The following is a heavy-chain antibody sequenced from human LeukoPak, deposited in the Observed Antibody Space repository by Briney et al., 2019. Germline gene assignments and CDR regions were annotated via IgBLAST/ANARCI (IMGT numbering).Heavy chain of an antibody. J-gene: IGHJ4*02. D-gene: IGHD3-16*01. V-gene: IGHV3-53*01. Sequence: GGSLRLSCAASGFTFSSYAMSWVRQAPGRGLEWVSVIYSGGSTYYADSVKGRFTISRDNSKNTLFLQMDSLRAEDTAVYYCARLGPYSFDYWGQGTLVTVSS. CDR1: GFTFSSYA. CDR3: ARLGPYSFDY. CDR2: IYSGGST.